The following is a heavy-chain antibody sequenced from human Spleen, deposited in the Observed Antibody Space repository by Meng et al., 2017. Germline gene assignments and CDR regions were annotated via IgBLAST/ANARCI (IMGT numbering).Heavy chain of an antibody. CDR1: GYTRTSYE. CDR3: TRDVYSDCSRTSCFDY. D-gene: IGHD2-2*01. V-gene: IGHV7-4-1*02. Sequence: QGQVVQSGYELRQPGASVNVLCKASGYTRTSYEINWLRQAPEQGLEWMGWIDTKTGSPRHAQGFKGRLAFSSDTSVSTAYLESSGLKADDTAVYYCTRDVYSDCSRTSCFDYWGQGTLVTVSS. J-gene: IGHJ4*02. CDR2: IDTKTGSP.